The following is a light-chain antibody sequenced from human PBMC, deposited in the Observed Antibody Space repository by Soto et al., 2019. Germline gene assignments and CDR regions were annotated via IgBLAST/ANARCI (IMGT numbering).Light chain of an antibody. V-gene: IGLV8-61*01. Sequence: QTVVTQEPSFSVSPGRTVTLICGLSSGSVSTSYYPSWYQLTPGQAPRTLIYSTNTRSSGVPNRFSGSILENKAALTITGAQADDESDYYCVLYMGTGISVFGGGTKLTVL. J-gene: IGLJ3*02. CDR3: VLYMGTGISV. CDR1: SGSVSTSYY. CDR2: STN.